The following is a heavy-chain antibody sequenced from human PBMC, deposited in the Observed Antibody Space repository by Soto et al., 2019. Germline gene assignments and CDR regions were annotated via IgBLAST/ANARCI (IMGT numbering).Heavy chain of an antibody. CDR3: AHLPWKQLWTRVPVVY. CDR1: GFSLSTSGVG. Sequence: SGPTLVNPTQTLTLTCTFSGFSLSTSGVGVGWIRQPPGKALEWLALIYWDDDKRYSPSLKSRLTITKDTSKNQLVLIMTNMDPVDTATYYCAHLPWKQLWTRVPVVYWGQGTPVTVSS. V-gene: IGHV2-5*02. D-gene: IGHD5-18*01. CDR2: IYWDDDK. J-gene: IGHJ4*02.